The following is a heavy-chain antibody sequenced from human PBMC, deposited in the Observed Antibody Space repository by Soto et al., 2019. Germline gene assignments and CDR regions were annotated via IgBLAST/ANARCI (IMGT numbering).Heavy chain of an antibody. J-gene: IGHJ4*02. CDR1: GYTFTSYD. D-gene: IGHD6-6*01. Sequence: QVPLVQSGAEVKKPGASVKVSCKASGYTFTSYDINWVRQATGQGLEWMGWMNPNSGNTGYAQKFQGRVTMTRNTSISTAYMELSSLRSEDTAVYYCARVASIAARLAFGYWGQGTLVTVSS. CDR2: MNPNSGNT. CDR3: ARVASIAARLAFGY. V-gene: IGHV1-8*01.